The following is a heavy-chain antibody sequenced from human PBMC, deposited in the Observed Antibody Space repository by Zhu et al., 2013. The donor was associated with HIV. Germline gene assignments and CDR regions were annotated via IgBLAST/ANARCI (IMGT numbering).Heavy chain of an antibody. Sequence: GSFSGYSWTWVRQCPGKGLEWIGEMNHRGDFYFSPSLKSRVNIFVETPMNHFTPRMWSLTTADTAVYYCARGLAGRGHSFAGGYDYYYGMDVWGRGDRRSPSL. CDR1: GSFSGYS. V-gene: IGHV4-34*01. CDR3: ARGLAGRGHSFAGGYDYYYGMDV. J-gene: IGHJ6*02. D-gene: IGHD5-18*01. CDR2: MNHRGDF.